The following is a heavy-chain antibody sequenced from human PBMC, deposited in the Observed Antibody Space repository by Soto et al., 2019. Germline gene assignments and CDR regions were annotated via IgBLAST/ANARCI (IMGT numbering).Heavy chain of an antibody. CDR2: ISSSSSTI. J-gene: IGHJ5*02. D-gene: IGHD3-10*01. V-gene: IGHV3-48*02. CDR3: ARDFFVDYYGSENTQTPDLPP. CDR1: GFTFSSYS. Sequence: GGSLRLSCAASGFTFSSYSMNWVRQAPGKGLEWVSYISSSSSTIYYADSVKGRFTISRDNAKNSLYLQMNSLRDEDTAVYYCARDFFVDYYGSENTQTPDLPPWGQGTLVTVSS.